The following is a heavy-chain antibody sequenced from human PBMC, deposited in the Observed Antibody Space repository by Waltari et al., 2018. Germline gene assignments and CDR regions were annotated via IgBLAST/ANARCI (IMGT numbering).Heavy chain of an antibody. CDR3: ARAPYITMVQGEYFDY. V-gene: IGHV1-69*04. Sequence: QVQLVQSGAEVKKPGSSVKVSCKASGGTFSSYAISWVRQAPGQGLEWMGRMIPIFRKANYAQKFQGRVTITADKSTSTAYMELSSLRSEDTAVYYCARAPYITMVQGEYFDYWGQGTLVTVSS. CDR1: GGTFSSYA. J-gene: IGHJ4*02. D-gene: IGHD3-10*01. CDR2: MIPIFRKA.